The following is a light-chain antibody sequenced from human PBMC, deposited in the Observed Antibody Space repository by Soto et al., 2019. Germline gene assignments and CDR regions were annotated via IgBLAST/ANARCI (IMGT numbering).Light chain of an antibody. V-gene: IGLV1-40*01. J-gene: IGLJ2*01. CDR1: SSNIGAGFD. CDR3: QSSDTGLTGHVL. CDR2: AST. Sequence: QSVLTQPPSVPGAPGQRVTISCSGNSSNIGAGFDVHWYQQLPGAAPKLLIYASTNRPSGVPDRFSGSKSDTSASLAITGLQIDDEADYYCQSSDTGLTGHVLFGGGTQMTVL.